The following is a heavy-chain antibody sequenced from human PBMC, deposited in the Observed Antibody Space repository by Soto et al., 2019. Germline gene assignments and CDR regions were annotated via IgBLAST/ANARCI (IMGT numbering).Heavy chain of an antibody. D-gene: IGHD3-10*01. J-gene: IGHJ4*02. Sequence: SETLSLTCTVSGGSISSYYWSWIRQPPGKGLEWIGYIYYSGSTNYNPSLKSRVTISVDTSKNQFSLKLSSVTAGHTAVYYCAGHRMVRGDMAIDYWGQGTLVTVST. V-gene: IGHV4-59*01. CDR1: GGSISSYY. CDR2: IYYSGST. CDR3: AGHRMVRGDMAIDY.